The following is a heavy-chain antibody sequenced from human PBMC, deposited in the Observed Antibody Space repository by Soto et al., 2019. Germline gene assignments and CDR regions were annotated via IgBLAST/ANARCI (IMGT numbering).Heavy chain of an antibody. J-gene: IGHJ4*02. D-gene: IGHD1-7*01. CDR1: GDTITSFS. Sequence: LSLTCTVSGDTITSFSWNWIRQSAGKGLEWIGRISTTGNTHYNPSLESRVTMSLDTSKNQFSLKLTSVTAADTAVYYCEGESGENWSYEAYWGQGTLVTVSS. CDR3: EGESGENWSYEAY. CDR2: ISTTGNT. V-gene: IGHV4-4*07.